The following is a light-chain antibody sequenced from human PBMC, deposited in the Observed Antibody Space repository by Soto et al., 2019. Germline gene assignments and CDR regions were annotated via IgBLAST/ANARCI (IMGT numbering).Light chain of an antibody. J-gene: IGKJ3*01. Sequence: EIVLTQSPGTLSLSPGERATLSCRASQSVSSNFLAWYQQKPGQAPRLLIYGTSSRATGIPDRFSGSGSGTDFTLTIRRLEPEDFAVYYCQQYGSSPLFGPGTKVDIK. CDR1: QSVSSNF. CDR2: GTS. CDR3: QQYGSSPL. V-gene: IGKV3-20*01.